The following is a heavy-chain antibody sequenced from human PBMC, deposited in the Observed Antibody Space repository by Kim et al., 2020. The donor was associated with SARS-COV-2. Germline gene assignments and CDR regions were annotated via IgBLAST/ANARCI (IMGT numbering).Heavy chain of an antibody. CDR1: GFTFSSYA. J-gene: IGHJ6*02. CDR2: ISGSGGST. Sequence: GGSLRLSCAASGFTFSSYAMSWVRQAPGKGLEWVSAISGSGGSTYYADSVKGLFTISRDNSKNTLYLQMNSLRAEDTAVYYCAKQILGVRFLGGGMDVWGQGTTVTVSS. D-gene: IGHD3-3*01. V-gene: IGHV3-23*01. CDR3: AKQILGVRFLGGGMDV.